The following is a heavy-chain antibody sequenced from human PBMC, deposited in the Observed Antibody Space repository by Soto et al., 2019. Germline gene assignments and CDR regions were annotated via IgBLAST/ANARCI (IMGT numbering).Heavy chain of an antibody. Sequence: QVQLQESGPGLVKPSQTLSLTCIVSGGSTSSGGYYRSWIRQYPGKGLERIGSIHYSGSTYYNPSLRTRATMSVDPSNFQFPPKLSSVTAADPAVYYCTRGLDWAKLGDWGQGTLVTVSS. V-gene: IGHV4-31*03. CDR3: TRGLDWAKLGD. D-gene: IGHD3-16*01. CDR1: GGSTSSGGYY. CDR2: IHYSGST. J-gene: IGHJ4*02.